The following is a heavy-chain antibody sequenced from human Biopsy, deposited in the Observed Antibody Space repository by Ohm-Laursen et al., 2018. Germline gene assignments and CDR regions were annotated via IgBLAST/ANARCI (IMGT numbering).Heavy chain of an antibody. V-gene: IGHV3-49*03. D-gene: IGHD1/OR15-1a*01. J-gene: IGHJ4*02. CDR3: AREGLGTTADY. Sequence: SLRLSCAASGFSFENYVMKWFRQGPGKGLEWVGLIRSSGYGGTADYAASVKGRFTISRDDSKSFAYLQMTSLRTEDTVVYFCAREGLGTTADYWGQGILVTVSS. CDR1: GFSFENYV. CDR2: IRSSGYGGTA.